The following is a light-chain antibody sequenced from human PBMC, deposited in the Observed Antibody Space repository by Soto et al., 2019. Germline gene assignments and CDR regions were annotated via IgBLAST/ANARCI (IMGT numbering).Light chain of an antibody. CDR1: SSDVGSYNL. Sequence: QSVLTQPASVSGSPGQSITISCTGTSSDVGSYNLVSWYQRHPGKAPKLMIYEGSKRPSGVSNRFSGSKSGNTASLTISGLQAEDEADYYCCSYAGSSNVFGTGTKVTVL. CDR3: CSYAGSSNV. J-gene: IGLJ1*01. CDR2: EGS. V-gene: IGLV2-23*01.